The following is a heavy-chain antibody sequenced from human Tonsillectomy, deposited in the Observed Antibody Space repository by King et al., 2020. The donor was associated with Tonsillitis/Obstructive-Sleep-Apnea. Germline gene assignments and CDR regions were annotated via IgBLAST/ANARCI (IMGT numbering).Heavy chain of an antibody. V-gene: IGHV5-51*03. J-gene: IGHJ3*01. CDR1: GFSFTDYW. D-gene: IGHD3-10*01. Sequence: QLVQSGAEVKKPGDSLKISCEGSGFSFTDYWIAWVRQMPGKGLEWMGFIYPDDSDTRYSPSFQGQVTMSADKSINTAYLQWTSLQASDTGMYYCARPYYFNSLAAFDVWGQGTMLTVSS. CDR2: IYPDDSDT. CDR3: ARPYYFNSLAAFDV.